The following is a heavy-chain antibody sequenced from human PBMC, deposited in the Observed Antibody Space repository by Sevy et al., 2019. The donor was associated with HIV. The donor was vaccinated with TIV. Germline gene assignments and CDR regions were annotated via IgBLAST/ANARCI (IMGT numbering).Heavy chain of an antibody. D-gene: IGHD3-22*01. CDR2: ISSSGSTI. V-gene: IGHV3-11*01. CDR3: ARDSSGYYSDYYYGMDV. Sequence: GGSLRLSCAASGFTFSDYYMSWIRQAPGKGLEWVSYISSSGSTIYYADSVKGRFTISRDNAKNSLYLQMNSLRAEDTAVYYCARDSSGYYSDYYYGMDVWGQGTTVTVSS. J-gene: IGHJ6*02. CDR1: GFTFSDYY.